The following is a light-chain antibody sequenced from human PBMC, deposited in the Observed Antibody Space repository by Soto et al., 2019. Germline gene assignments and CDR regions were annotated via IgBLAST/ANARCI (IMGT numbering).Light chain of an antibody. CDR2: KAS. Sequence: DIQMTQSPSTLSASVGDRVTITCRASQSISSWLDWYQQKPGKAPKLLIYKASSLESGVRSRFSGSGSGSEFTLTIRSLQTDAVANSYYQEYNSYSWTLGQGTKVEIK. CDR1: QSISSW. CDR3: QEYNSYSWT. J-gene: IGKJ1*01. V-gene: IGKV1-5*03.